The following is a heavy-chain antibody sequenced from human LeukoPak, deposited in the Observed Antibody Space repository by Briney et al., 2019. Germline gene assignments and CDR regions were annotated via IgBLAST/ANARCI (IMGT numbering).Heavy chain of an antibody. CDR2: IKQDGSEK. CDR3: ARDAYNWNIDVFDI. V-gene: IGHV3-7*01. J-gene: IGHJ3*02. Sequence: GGSLRLSCAASGFTFSSYWMTWVRPAPGKGLEWVASIKQDGSEKYCVDSVKGRFTISRDNAKNSLYLLMNSLRAEDTAVYYCARDAYNWNIDVFDIWGQGTMVTVSS. D-gene: IGHD1/OR15-1a*01. CDR1: GFTFSSYW.